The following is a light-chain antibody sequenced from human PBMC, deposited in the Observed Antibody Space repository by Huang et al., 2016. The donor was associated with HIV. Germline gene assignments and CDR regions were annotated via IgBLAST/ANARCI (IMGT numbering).Light chain of an antibody. Sequence: EIVLTQSPGTLFLSPGERATLSCRASQSVSSSYLAWYQQKPGQAPRRVIHGASSRATGIPARFSGSGSGTDFTLTISRLEPEDFAVYYCQQYGTSPQTFGQGTKVEIK. CDR1: QSVSSSY. V-gene: IGKV3-20*01. J-gene: IGKJ1*01. CDR3: QQYGTSPQT. CDR2: GAS.